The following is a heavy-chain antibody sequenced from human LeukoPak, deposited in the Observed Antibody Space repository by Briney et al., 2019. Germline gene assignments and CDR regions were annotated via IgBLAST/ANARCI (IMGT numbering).Heavy chain of an antibody. V-gene: IGHV4-39*01. Sequence: PSETLSLTCTVSGGSISSSSYYWGWLRQPPGKGLEWIGSICYSGSTYYNPSLKSRVTISVDTSKNQFSLKLSSVTAADTAVYYCARRDIVATISTWGQGTLVTVSS. CDR2: ICYSGST. CDR1: GGSISSSSYY. D-gene: IGHD5-12*01. J-gene: IGHJ4*02. CDR3: ARRDIVATIST.